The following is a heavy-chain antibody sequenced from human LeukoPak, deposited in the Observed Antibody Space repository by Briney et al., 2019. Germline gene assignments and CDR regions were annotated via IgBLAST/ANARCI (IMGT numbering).Heavy chain of an antibody. CDR3: AKDSRRLRYFDWLNTDAFDI. V-gene: IGHV3-23*01. Sequence: GGSLRLSCAASGFTFSSYWMNWARQAPGKGLEWVSAISGSGGSTYYADSVKGRFTISRDNSKNTLYLQMNSLRAEDTAVYYCAKDSRRLRYFDWLNTDAFDIWGQGTMVTVSS. D-gene: IGHD3-9*01. J-gene: IGHJ3*02. CDR2: ISGSGGST. CDR1: GFTFSSYW.